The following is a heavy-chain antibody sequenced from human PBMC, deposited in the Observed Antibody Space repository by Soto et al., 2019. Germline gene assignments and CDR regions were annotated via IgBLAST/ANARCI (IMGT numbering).Heavy chain of an antibody. V-gene: IGHV4-59*08. CDR1: GGSISSYY. Sequence: QVQLQESGPGLVKPSETLSLTCTVSGGSISSYYWSWIRQPPGKGLEWIGYIYYSGSTNYNPSLKSRVTISVDTSKNQFSLKLSSVTAADTAVYYCARHGSWFKGFGEYWFDPWGQGTLVTVSS. CDR3: ARHGSWFKGFGEYWFDP. J-gene: IGHJ5*02. D-gene: IGHD3-10*01. CDR2: IYYSGST.